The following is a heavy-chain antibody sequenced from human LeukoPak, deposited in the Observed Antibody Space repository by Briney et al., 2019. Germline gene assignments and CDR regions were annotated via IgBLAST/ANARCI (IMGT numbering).Heavy chain of an antibody. CDR3: ARGDSSSWYFMGKGAWFDP. J-gene: IGHJ5*02. CDR2: INHSGST. V-gene: IGHV4-34*01. D-gene: IGHD6-13*01. Sequence: SETLSLTCAVYGGSFSGYYWSWIRQPPGKGLEWIGEINHSGSTNYNPSLKSRVTISVDTSKNQFSLKLSSVTAADTAVYYCARGDSSSWYFMGKGAWFDPWGQGTLVTVSS. CDR1: GGSFSGYY.